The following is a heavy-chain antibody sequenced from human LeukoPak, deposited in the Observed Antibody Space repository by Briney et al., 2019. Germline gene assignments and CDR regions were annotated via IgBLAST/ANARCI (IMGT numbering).Heavy chain of an antibody. CDR2: TYQRSRWYN. CDR1: GDSVSSNSAA. CDR3: ARGKITIFGVVMFFDY. J-gene: IGHJ4*02. V-gene: IGHV6-1*01. D-gene: IGHD3-3*01. Sequence: SQTLSLTCAISGDSVSSNSAAWNWIRQSPSRGLEWLGRTYQRSRWYNDYAVSVKSRIRINPDTSKNQFSLQLNSVTPADTAVYYCARGKITIFGVVMFFDYWGQGTLVTVSS.